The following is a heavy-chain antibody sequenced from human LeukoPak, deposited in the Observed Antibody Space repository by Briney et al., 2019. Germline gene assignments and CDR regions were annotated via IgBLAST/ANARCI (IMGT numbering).Heavy chain of an antibody. J-gene: IGHJ3*02. CDR3: ARESASDAFDI. CDR1: GASITKYY. V-gene: IGHV4-39*02. Sequence: PSETLSLTCTVSGASITKYYWSWIRQPPGKGLEWIGSIYYSGSTYYNPSLKSRVTISVDTSKNQFSLKLSSVTAADTAVYYCARESASDAFDIWGQGTMVTVSS. CDR2: IYYSGST.